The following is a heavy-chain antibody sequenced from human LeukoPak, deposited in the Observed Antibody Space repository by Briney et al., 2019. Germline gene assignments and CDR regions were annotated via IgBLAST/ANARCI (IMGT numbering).Heavy chain of an antibody. J-gene: IGHJ4*02. V-gene: IGHV1-18*01. CDR2: INTHNGNT. Sequence: ASVTVSCKASGYNFYKFGIAWVRQAPGQGLEWMGWINTHNGNTKYAQQYQGRVTMTTDTSTSTVYMELRSLRSDDTAVYFCARDTPQHLKRYDYWGQGTQVTVSS. CDR1: GYNFYKFG. D-gene: IGHD6-13*01. CDR3: ARDTPQHLKRYDY.